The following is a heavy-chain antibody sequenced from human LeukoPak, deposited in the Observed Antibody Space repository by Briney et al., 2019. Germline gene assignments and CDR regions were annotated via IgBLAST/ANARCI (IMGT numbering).Heavy chain of an antibody. D-gene: IGHD3-10*02. V-gene: IGHV3-21*01. Sequence: GGSLRLSCAASGFTFSNYEMNWVRQAPGKGLEWVSSISSSSSYIYYADSVKGRFTISRDNAKNSLYLQMNSLRAEDTAVYYCAELGITMIGGVWGKGTTVTISS. J-gene: IGHJ6*04. CDR3: AELGITMIGGV. CDR2: ISSSSSYI. CDR1: GFTFSNYE.